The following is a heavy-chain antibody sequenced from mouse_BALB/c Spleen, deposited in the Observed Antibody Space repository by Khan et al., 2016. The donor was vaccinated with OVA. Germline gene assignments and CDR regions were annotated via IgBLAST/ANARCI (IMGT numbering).Heavy chain of an antibody. CDR1: GFNIKDYY. CDR3: ARSGYFAWFAY. J-gene: IGHJ3*01. CDR2: IDPENGNI. V-gene: IGHV14-1*02. Sequence: VRLQQSGAELVRPGALVKLSCKASGFNIKDYYLHWVKQRPEQGLEWIGWIDPENGNIVYDPKFQGKASITSDTSSNTAYLQLNSLTSEDTAVSYCARSGYFAWFAYWGQGTLVTVSA.